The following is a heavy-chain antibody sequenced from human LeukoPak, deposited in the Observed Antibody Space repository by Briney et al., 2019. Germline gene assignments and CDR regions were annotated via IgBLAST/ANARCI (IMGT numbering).Heavy chain of an antibody. CDR3: ARDSVVPAAIGGWYFDL. V-gene: IGHV4-34*09. Sequence: PSETLSLTCAVYGGSFSGYYWSWIRQPPGKGLEWIGYIYYSGSTYYNPSLKSRVTISVDTSKNQFSLKLSSVTAADTAVYYCARDSVVPAAIGGWYFDLWGRGTLVTVSS. D-gene: IGHD2-2*01. CDR2: IYYSGST. J-gene: IGHJ2*01. CDR1: GGSFSGYY.